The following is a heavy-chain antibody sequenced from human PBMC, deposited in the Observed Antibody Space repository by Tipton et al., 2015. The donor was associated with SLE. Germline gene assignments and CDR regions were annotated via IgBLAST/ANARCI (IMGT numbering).Heavy chain of an antibody. CDR3: ARDREVPAAIGAFDI. CDR1: GGSFSGYY. V-gene: IGHV4-34*01. J-gene: IGHJ3*02. CDR2: INHSGST. Sequence: TLSLTCAVYGGSFSGYYWSWIRQPPGKGLEWIGEINHSGSTNYNPSLKSRVTISVDTSKNQFSLKLSSVTAADTAVYYCARDREVPAAIGAFDIWGQGTMVTVSS. D-gene: IGHD2-2*02.